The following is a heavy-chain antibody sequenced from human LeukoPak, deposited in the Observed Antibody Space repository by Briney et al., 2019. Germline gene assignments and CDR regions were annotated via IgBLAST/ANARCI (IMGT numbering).Heavy chain of an antibody. CDR3: AGWNGGWYFYYY. Sequence: GGSLRLSCAASGFTFSSYAMSWVRQAPGRGLEWVSVISGSGGTTFYADSVKGRFTISRDNSKNTLYLQMNSLRAEDAAVYYGAGWNGGWYFYYYWGQGTLVTVSS. CDR2: ISGSGGTT. V-gene: IGHV3-23*01. D-gene: IGHD6-19*01. CDR1: GFTFSSYA. J-gene: IGHJ4*02.